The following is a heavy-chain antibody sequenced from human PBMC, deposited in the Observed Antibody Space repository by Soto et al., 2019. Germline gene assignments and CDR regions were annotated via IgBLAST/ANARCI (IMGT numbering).Heavy chain of an antibody. D-gene: IGHD3-22*01. CDR2: IDPSDSYT. CDR1: GYSFTSYW. V-gene: IGHV5-10-1*01. Sequence: GESLKISCKGSGYSFTSYWISWVRQMPGKGLEWMGRIDPSDSYTNYSPSFQGHVTISADKSISTAYLQWSSLKASDTAMYYCASGGPSEPGNYYDSSGYYYPGYWGQGTLVTVSS. J-gene: IGHJ4*02. CDR3: ASGGPSEPGNYYDSSGYYYPGY.